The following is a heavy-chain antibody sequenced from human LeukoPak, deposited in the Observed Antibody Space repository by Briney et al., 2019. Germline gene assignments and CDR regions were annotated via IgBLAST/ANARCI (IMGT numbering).Heavy chain of an antibody. D-gene: IGHD3-22*01. CDR2: IGTYGGDT. CDR3: ARDLWNFYDDSGYNRDFDS. J-gene: IGHJ5*01. V-gene: IGHV1-18*01. CDR1: TSR. Sequence: SSVKVSCKATSRISWVRQAPGQGLEWMGWIGTYGGDTYYAQKFQGRITVTTDTSTSTVYMELRNLRSDDTAVYYCARDLWNFYDDSGYNRDFDSWGQGTLVTVSS.